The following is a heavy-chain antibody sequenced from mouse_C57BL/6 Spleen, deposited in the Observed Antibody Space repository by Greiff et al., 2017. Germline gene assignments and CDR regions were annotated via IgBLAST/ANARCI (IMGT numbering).Heavy chain of an antibody. Sequence: VQLQQSGAELVRPGASVTLSCKASGYTFTDYEMHWVKQTPVHGLEWIGAIDPETGGTAYNQKFKGKAILTADKSSSTAYMELSSLTSEDSAVYYCARETTVVATEYFDYWGQGTTLTVAS. V-gene: IGHV1-15*01. CDR3: ARETTVVATEYFDY. CDR2: IDPETGGT. CDR1: GYTFTDYE. D-gene: IGHD1-1*01. J-gene: IGHJ2*01.